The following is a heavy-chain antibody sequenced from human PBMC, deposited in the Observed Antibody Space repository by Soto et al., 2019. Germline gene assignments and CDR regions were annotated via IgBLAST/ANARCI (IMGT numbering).Heavy chain of an antibody. J-gene: IGHJ4*02. CDR2: ISTTSNTI. D-gene: IGHD6-13*01. CDR3: ARGDSWYGRERFHFDF. Sequence: DVQLAESGGALVQPGGSLRLSCATSGFTFSSYSMSWIRQAPGKGLEWLSYISTTSNTIYYADPVKGRFTISRDNDKKAFYLQMDSLRVEDTAVYFCARGDSWYGRERFHFDFWGQGTLVAVSS. V-gene: IGHV3-48*01. CDR1: GFTFSSYS.